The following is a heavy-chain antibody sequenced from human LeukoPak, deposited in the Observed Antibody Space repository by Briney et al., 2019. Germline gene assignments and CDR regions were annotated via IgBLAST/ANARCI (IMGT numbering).Heavy chain of an antibody. V-gene: IGHV3-23*01. Sequence: GRSLRLSCAASGFTFNTYATSWVRQAPGKGLEWVSSISGNGGSTYYADSVMGRFTISRDNSKNTLHLHLHSLRAEDTAVYYCAKDELWFGESQYYFDYWGQGTLVTVSS. CDR1: GFTFNTYA. CDR3: AKDELWFGESQYYFDY. D-gene: IGHD3-10*01. CDR2: ISGNGGST. J-gene: IGHJ4*02.